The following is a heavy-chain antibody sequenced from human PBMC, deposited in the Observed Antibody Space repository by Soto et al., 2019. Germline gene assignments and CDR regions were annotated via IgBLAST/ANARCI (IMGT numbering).Heavy chain of an antibody. CDR1: GYSFTSYW. CDR3: ARQFVITFGGVIVPYYFDY. V-gene: IGHV5-51*01. CDR2: IYPGDSDT. Sequence: GESLKISCKGSGYSFTSYWIGWVRQMPGKGLEWMGIIYPGDSDTRYSPSFQGQVTISADKSISTAYLQWSSLKASDTAMYYCARQFVITFGGVIVPYYFDYWGQGTLATVSS. J-gene: IGHJ4*02. D-gene: IGHD3-16*02.